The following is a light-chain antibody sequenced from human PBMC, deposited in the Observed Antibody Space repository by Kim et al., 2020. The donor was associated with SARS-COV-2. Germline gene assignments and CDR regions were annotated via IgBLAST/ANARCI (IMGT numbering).Light chain of an antibody. CDR3: CSYAGSYTWV. Sequence: GQSVTISCTGTSSDVGNYNYVSWYHNHPGKAPKLIIYDVTKRPSGVPERFSGSKSGNTASLTISGLQPDDEADYYCCSYAGSYTWVFGGGTQLTVL. CDR1: SSDVGNYNY. CDR2: DVT. J-gene: IGLJ3*02. V-gene: IGLV2-11*01.